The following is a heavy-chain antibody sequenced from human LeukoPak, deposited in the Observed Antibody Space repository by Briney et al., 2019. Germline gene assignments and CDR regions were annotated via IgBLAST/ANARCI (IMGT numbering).Heavy chain of an antibody. CDR2: IYTSGST. J-gene: IGHJ4*02. CDR1: GGSISSYY. V-gene: IGHV4-4*07. CDR3: ARGGGIFGVVGFDY. Sequence: SETLSLTCTVSGGSISSYYWSWIRQPAGKGLEWIGRIYTSGSTNYNPSLESRVTMSVDTSKNQFSLKLSSVTAADTAVYYCARGGGIFGVVGFDYWGQGTLVTVSS. D-gene: IGHD3-3*01.